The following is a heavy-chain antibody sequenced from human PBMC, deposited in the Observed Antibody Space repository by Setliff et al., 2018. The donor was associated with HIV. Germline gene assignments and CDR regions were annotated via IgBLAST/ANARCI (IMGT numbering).Heavy chain of an antibody. V-gene: IGHV4-34*01. CDR2: INPSGSP. CDR3: ARGGGPTTAYYD. J-gene: IGHJ4*02. Sequence: NPSETLSLTCDGYGGSLSSYYWTWIRQAPGKGLEWIGEINPSGSPDYNPSLKSRVTTSVDTSRKQSSLKLKSVTVADTAVYFCARGGGPTTAYYDWGQGTLVTVSS. D-gene: IGHD1-26*01. CDR1: GGSLSSYY.